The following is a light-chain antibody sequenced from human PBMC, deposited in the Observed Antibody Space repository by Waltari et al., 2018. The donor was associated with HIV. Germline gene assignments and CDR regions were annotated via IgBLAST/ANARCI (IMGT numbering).Light chain of an antibody. CDR3: CSRGNNGNHLV. J-gene: IGLJ3*02. CDR1: SLRRYY. V-gene: IGLV3-19*01. CDR2: SEN. Sequence: SELTQDPAVSVALGQTVKITCQGDSLRRYYASWYQQKPGQAPVIVIYSENHRPSRIPDRFSGSSSGNTASLTITGSQAEDEAHYYRCSRGNNGNHLVFGGGTKLTVL.